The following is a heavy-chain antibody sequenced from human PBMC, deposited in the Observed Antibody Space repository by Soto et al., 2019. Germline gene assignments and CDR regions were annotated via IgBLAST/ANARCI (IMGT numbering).Heavy chain of an antibody. CDR2: IDPSDSYT. D-gene: IGHD5-18*01. V-gene: IGHV5-10-1*01. Sequence: PGESLKISCKGSGYSFTNYWISWVRQMPGKGLEWMGRIDPSDSYTNYSPSSQDHVTISADKSISTAYLQWSSLKASDTAMYYCARPNSIGDTAMVPGVWGQGTTVTVSS. J-gene: IGHJ6*02. CDR1: GYSFTNYW. CDR3: ARPNSIGDTAMVPGV.